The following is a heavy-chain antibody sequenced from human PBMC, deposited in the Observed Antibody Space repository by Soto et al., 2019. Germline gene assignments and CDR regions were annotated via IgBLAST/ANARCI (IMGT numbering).Heavy chain of an antibody. CDR2: ISGSDVYT. CDR3: TAALWIITWTQSWLKAPFDF. CDR1: GFTFNSYA. D-gene: IGHD5-18*01. J-gene: IGHJ4*02. Sequence: PGGSLRLSCAASGFTFNSYAMNWVRQAPGKGLEWVSGISGSDVYTYYADSVKGRLTIFRDNSKNMLSLQMDSLRAGDTAVYYCTAALWIITWTQSWLKAPFDFWGPG. V-gene: IGHV3-23*01.